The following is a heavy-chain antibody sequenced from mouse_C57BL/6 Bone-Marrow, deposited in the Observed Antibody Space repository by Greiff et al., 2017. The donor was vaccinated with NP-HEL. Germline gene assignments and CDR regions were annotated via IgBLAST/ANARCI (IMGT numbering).Heavy chain of an antibody. V-gene: IGHV1-26*01. D-gene: IGHD6-1*01. CDR3: ARTPRGYYAMDY. Sequence: VQLQQSGPELVKPGASVKISCKASGYTFTDYYMNWVKQSHGKSLEWIGDINPNNGGTSYNQKFKGKATLTVDKSSSTAYMELRSLTSEDSAVYYCARTPRGYYAMDYWGQGTSVTVSS. J-gene: IGHJ4*01. CDR1: GYTFTDYY. CDR2: INPNNGGT.